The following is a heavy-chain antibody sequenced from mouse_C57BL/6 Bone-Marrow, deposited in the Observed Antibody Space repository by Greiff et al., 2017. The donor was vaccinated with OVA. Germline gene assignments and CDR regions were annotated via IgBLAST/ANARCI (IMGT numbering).Heavy chain of an antibody. J-gene: IGHJ1*03. D-gene: IGHD1-1*01. CDR2: IYPSDSET. V-gene: IGHV1-61*01. Sequence: QVQLQQPGAELVRPGSSVKLSCKASGYTFTSYWMDWVKQRPGQGLEWIGNIYPSDSETHYNQKFKDKATLTVDKSSSTAYMQLSRLTYEDAAVYYGARGMYYGSSYGDFDVWGTGTTVTVSS. CDR3: ARGMYYGSSYGDFDV. CDR1: GYTFTSYW.